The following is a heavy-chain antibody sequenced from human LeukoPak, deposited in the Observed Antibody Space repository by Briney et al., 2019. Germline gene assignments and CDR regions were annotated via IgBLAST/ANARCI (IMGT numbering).Heavy chain of an antibody. CDR3: ARITVVITYFDY. J-gene: IGHJ4*02. CDR1: GFTFSSYE. D-gene: IGHD3-22*01. V-gene: IGHV3-48*03. CDR2: ISSGGSTI. Sequence: GGSLRLSCAASGFTFSSYEMAWVRQAPGKGLEWVSYISSGGSTIYYADSVKGRFTISRDNAKNSLYLQMNSLIAEDTAVYYCARITVVITYFDYWDQGALVTVSS.